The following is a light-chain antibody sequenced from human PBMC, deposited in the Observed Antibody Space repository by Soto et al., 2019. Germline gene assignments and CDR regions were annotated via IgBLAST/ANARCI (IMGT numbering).Light chain of an antibody. J-gene: IGLJ3*02. CDR3: CSYAGSRWV. CDR1: SDDIGNFNL. V-gene: IGLV2-23*02. CDR2: EVN. Sequence: PRAGTGCSARWITFSCNGSSDDIGNFNLVSWYQQYPGKAPKLILYEVNKRPLGVSDRFSGSKSGNTASLTISGLQAEDEADYHCCSYAGSRWVFGGGTKVTVL.